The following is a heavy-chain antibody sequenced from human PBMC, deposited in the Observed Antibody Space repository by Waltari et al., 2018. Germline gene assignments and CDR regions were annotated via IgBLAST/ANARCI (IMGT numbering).Heavy chain of an antibody. CDR2: INPNRGGT. D-gene: IGHD6-19*01. V-gene: IGHV1-2*06. CDR3: ARDGWPQGGDY. J-gene: IGHJ4*02. CDR1: GYTFTGYY. Sequence: QVQLVQSGAEVKKPGASVKVSCKAAGYTFTGYYMHWVRQAPGQGLEWMGRINPNRGGTNYAQKCQGRVTMTRDTSISTAYMELSRLRSDDTAVYYCARDGWPQGGDYWGQGTLVTVSS.